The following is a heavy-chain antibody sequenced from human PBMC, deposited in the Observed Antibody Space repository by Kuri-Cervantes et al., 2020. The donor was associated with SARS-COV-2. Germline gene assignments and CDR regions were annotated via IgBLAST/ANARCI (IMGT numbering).Heavy chain of an antibody. CDR1: GGTFSSYA. Sequence: ASVKVSCKASGGTFSSYAVTWVRQVPGQGLELMGWMNPSSGDTGYAQKFQGRVTMTRSTSESTAYMELSSLRSEDAAVYYCARAFSNYVDWFDPWGQGTLVTVSS. CDR3: ARAFSNYVDWFDP. D-gene: IGHD4-11*01. J-gene: IGHJ5*02. V-gene: IGHV1-8*02. CDR2: MNPSSGDT.